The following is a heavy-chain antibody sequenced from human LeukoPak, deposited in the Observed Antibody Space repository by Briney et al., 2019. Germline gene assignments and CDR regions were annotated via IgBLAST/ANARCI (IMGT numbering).Heavy chain of an antibody. CDR2: ISNDSSSI. J-gene: IGHJ4*02. CDR1: GFTFSRHS. Sequence: PGGSLRLSCAASGFTFSRHSMNWLRQAPGKGLEWVSYISNDSSSIYYADSVKGRFTVSRDNAKNSLYLQMNSLRAKDTAVYYCARGLYWGQGTLVSVSS. V-gene: IGHV3-48*04. CDR3: ARGLY.